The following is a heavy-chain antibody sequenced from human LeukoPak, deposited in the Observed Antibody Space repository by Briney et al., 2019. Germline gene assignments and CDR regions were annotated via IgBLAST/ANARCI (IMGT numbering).Heavy chain of an antibody. V-gene: IGHV3-21*01. Sequence: GGSLRLSCAASGFTFSSYSMNWVRQAPGKGLEWVSSISSSSSYIYYADSVKGRFTISRDNAKNSLYLQVNSLRAEDTAVYYCARGLSVLRFLEWLFGAFDIWGQGTMVTVSS. J-gene: IGHJ3*02. CDR1: GFTFSSYS. D-gene: IGHD3-3*01. CDR2: ISSSSSYI. CDR3: ARGLSVLRFLEWLFGAFDI.